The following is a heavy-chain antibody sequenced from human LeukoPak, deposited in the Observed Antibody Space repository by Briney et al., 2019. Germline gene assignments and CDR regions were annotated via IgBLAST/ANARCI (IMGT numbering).Heavy chain of an antibody. CDR3: ARDTDFGY. Sequence: PSETLSLTCTVSGGSISSSTYYWGWIRQPPGKGLEWIGSISYTGSTYYNPSLKSRVTISVDTSKKQFSLKMSSVTAADTAVYYCARDTDFGYWGQGTLVTVSS. CDR1: GGSISSSTYY. J-gene: IGHJ4*02. V-gene: IGHV4-39*07. CDR2: ISYTGST.